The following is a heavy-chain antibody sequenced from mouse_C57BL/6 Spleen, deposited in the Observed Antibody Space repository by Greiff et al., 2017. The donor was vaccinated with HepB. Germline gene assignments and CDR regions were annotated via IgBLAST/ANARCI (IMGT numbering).Heavy chain of an antibody. CDR1: GFNIKDDY. CDR3: TTGGDKGFDY. J-gene: IGHJ2*01. CDR2: IDPENGDT. Sequence: VQLKQSGAELVRPGASVKLSCTASGFNIKDDYMHWVKQRPEQGLEWIGWIDPENGDTEYASKFQGKATITADTSSNTAYLQLSSLTSEDTAVYYCTTGGDKGFDYWGQGTTLTVSS. V-gene: IGHV14-4*01.